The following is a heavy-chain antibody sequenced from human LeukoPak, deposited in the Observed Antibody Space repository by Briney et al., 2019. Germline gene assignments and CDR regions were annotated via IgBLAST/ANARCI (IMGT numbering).Heavy chain of an antibody. J-gene: IGHJ4*02. CDR1: GFTFSSYA. D-gene: IGHD6-19*01. CDR2: ISNDGSNK. Sequence: GGSLRLSCAASGFTFSSYAMHWVRQAPGKGLEWVAVISNDGSNKYYADSVKGRFTISRDNSKNTPYLQMNSLRAEDTAAYYCAKDGGIAVAGTADYWGQGTLVTVSS. CDR3: AKDGGIAVAGTADY. V-gene: IGHV3-30*18.